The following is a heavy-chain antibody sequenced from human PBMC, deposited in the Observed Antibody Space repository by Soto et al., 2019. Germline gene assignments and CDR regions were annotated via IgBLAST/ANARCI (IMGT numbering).Heavy chain of an antibody. CDR3: MAWRFPLTYYYDSSGSPAGAFDI. J-gene: IGHJ3*02. CDR2: ISSSSSYI. V-gene: IGHV3-21*01. CDR1: GFTFSSYS. D-gene: IGHD3-22*01. Sequence: PGGSLRLSCAASGFTFSSYSMNWVRQAPGKGLEWVSSISSSSSYIYYADSVKGRFTISRDNAKSSLYLQMNSLRAEDTAVYYCMAWRFPLTYYYDSSGSPAGAFDIWGQGTMVTVSS.